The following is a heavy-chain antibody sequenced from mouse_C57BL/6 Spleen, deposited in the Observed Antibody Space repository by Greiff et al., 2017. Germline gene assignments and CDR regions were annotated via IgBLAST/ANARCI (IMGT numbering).Heavy chain of an antibody. CDR1: GYTFTSYW. V-gene: IGHV1-64*01. J-gene: IGHJ4*01. D-gene: IGHD2-12*01. Sequence: QVQLQQPGAELVKPGASVKLSCKASGYTFTSYWMHWVKQRPGQGLEWIGMIHPNSGSTNYNEKFKSKATLTVDKSSRTAYMQLSSRTSEDSAVYYCAREGDYSNDEDYAMDYWGQGTSVTVSS. CDR2: IHPNSGST. CDR3: AREGDYSNDEDYAMDY.